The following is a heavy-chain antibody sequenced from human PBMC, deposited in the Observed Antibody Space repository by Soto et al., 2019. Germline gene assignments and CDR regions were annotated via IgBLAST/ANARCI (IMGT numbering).Heavy chain of an antibody. J-gene: IGHJ3*02. CDR1: GFTFSGSA. V-gene: IGHV3-73*01. CDR2: IRSKANSYAT. D-gene: IGHD6-13*01. Sequence: GGSLRLSCAASGFTFSGSAMHWVRQASGKGLEWVGRIRSKANSYATAYAASVKGRFTISRDDSKNTAYLQMNSLKTEDTAVYYCTRQMYQRIEAAGDAFDIWGQGTMVTVSS. CDR3: TRQMYQRIEAAGDAFDI.